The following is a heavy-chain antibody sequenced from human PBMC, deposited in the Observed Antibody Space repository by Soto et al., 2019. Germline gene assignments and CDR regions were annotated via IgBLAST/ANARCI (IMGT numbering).Heavy chain of an antibody. J-gene: IGHJ4*02. Sequence: QVQLVHSWSEVKKPGSSVKVSCQASGGTFSRYTSTWVRQAPGQGLEWMGGITPMFGTPNYAQKFQGRVTITADESTCTAYMELSSLRSADTGMYSCAIAGTLYDSSAYYYLYSGQATMVTDSS. CDR3: AIAGTLYDSSAYYYLY. CDR2: ITPMFGTP. CDR1: GGTFSRYT. V-gene: IGHV1-69*01. D-gene: IGHD3-22*01.